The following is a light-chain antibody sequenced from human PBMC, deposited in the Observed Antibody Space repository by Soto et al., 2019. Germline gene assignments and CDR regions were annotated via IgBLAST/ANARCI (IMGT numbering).Light chain of an antibody. Sequence: IVLTQSPGTLSLSPWQRATLSCSASQSVSGSYLAWYQQKPGQAPRLLIYDASSRATGIPSRFSGSGSGTEFTLTISRLEPEDFAVYYCQQYYSYPFTFGQGTKLEIK. CDR2: DAS. CDR3: QQYYSYPFT. V-gene: IGKV3-20*01. CDR1: QSVSGSY. J-gene: IGKJ1*01.